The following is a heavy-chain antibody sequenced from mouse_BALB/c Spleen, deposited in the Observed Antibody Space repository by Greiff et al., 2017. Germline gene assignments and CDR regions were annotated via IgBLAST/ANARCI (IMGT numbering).Heavy chain of an antibody. D-gene: IGHD1-2*01. V-gene: IGHV1-15*01. J-gene: IGHJ2*01. CDR3: ARVGLYGTDY. Sequence: VQLQQSGAELVRPGASVTLSCKASGYTFTDYEMHWVKQTPVHGLEWIGAIDPETGGTAYNQKFKGKATLTADKSSSTAYMELRSLTSEDSAVYYCARVGLYGTDYWGQGTTLTVSS. CDR1: GYTFTDYE. CDR2: IDPETGGT.